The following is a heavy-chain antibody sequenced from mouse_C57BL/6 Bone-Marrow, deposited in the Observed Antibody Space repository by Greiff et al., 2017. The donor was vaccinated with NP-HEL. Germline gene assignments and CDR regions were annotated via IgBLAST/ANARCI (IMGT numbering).Heavy chain of an antibody. CDR2: IYPRSGNT. V-gene: IGHV1-81*01. D-gene: IGHD1-1*01. CDR3: AGPYGSSFYYAMDY. CDR1: GYTFTSYG. Sequence: VQLQQSGAELARPGASVKLSCKASGYTFTSYGISWVKQRTGQGLEWIGEIYPRSGNTYYNEKFKGKATLTADKSSSTAYMELRSLTSEDSAVYFCAGPYGSSFYYAMDYWGQGTSVTVSS. J-gene: IGHJ4*01.